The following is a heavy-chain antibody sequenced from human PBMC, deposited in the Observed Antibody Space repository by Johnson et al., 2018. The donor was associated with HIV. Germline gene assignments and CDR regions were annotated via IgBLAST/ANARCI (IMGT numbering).Heavy chain of an antibody. J-gene: IGHJ3*01. Sequence: QVQLVESGGGVVQPGRSLRLSCAASGFTFSSYAMHWVRQAPGKGLEWVAVISYDGSNKYYADSVTGRFTISRDSSKNTLYLQMNSLRIEDTAVYYCARGSRYTYDNDDVYLLQAFDVWGQGTVVTVSS. CDR3: ARGSRYTYDNDDVYLLQAFDV. CDR1: GFTFSSYA. CDR2: ISYDGSNK. D-gene: IGHD3-16*01. V-gene: IGHV3-30-3*01.